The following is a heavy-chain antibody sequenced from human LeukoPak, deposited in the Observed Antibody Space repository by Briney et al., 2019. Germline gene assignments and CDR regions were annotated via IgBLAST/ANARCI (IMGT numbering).Heavy chain of an antibody. Sequence: ASVKVSCKASGYTFTSYYMHWVRQAPGQGLEWMGIINPSGGSTSYAQKFQGRVTMTRDTSTSTVYMELSSLRSEDTAVYYCARETEPGYDFWSGSMDVWGKGTTVTVSS. CDR3: ARETEPGYDFWSGSMDV. CDR1: GYTFTSYY. V-gene: IGHV1-46*01. J-gene: IGHJ6*03. CDR2: INPSGGST. D-gene: IGHD3-3*01.